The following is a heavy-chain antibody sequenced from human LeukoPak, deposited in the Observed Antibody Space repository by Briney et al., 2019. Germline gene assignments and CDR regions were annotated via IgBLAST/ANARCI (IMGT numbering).Heavy chain of an antibody. CDR3: ARQLRGEAVAGHLQPFDY. Sequence: PSETLSLTCTVSGASVSSGSYYWTWLRQPPGKGLEWIGYIYYSSGSTNYNPSLKSRVTISVDTSKNQFSLKLSSVTAADTAVYFCARQLRGEAVAGHLQPFDYWGQGTLVTVSS. D-gene: IGHD6-19*01. CDR2: IYYSSGST. V-gene: IGHV4-61*01. CDR1: GASVSSGSYY. J-gene: IGHJ4*02.